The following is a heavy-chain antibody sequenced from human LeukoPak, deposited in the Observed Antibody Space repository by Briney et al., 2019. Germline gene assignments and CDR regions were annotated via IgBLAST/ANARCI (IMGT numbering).Heavy chain of an antibody. CDR1: GFTFSHYG. CDR3: AKDAQRGFDYSNSLEY. D-gene: IGHD4-11*01. Sequence: GGSLRLSCAASGFTFSHYGMHWVRQAPGKGPEWVAVIWSDGTNTYYADSVKGRFTISRDDSQNTVFLQMNSLRAEDTAVYYCAKDAQRGFDYSNSLEYWGQGTLVTVSS. J-gene: IGHJ4*02. CDR2: IWSDGTNT. V-gene: IGHV3-33*06.